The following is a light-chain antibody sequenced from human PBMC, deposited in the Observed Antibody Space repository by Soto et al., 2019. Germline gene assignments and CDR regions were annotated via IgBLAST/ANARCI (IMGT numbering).Light chain of an antibody. CDR3: QQYDSYST. CDR2: KAS. J-gene: IGKJ4*01. CDR1: QSIRSW. Sequence: DIQMTQFPSTLSASVGDRVTITCRASQSIRSWLAWYQQKPGKAPNLLIYKASSLPSGVPSRFSRSGYGTEFTLTISSLQPDDIETYYCQQYDSYSTFGGGTKVQIK. V-gene: IGKV1-5*03.